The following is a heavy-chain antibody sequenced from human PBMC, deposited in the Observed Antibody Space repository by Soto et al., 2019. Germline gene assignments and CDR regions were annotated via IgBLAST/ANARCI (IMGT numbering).Heavy chain of an antibody. D-gene: IGHD6-19*01. J-gene: IGHJ4*02. Sequence: QVQLVESGGGVVQPGRSLRLSCAASGFTFSSYGMHWVRQAPGKGLERVAVIWYDGSNKYYADSVKGRFTISRDNSKNTLYLQMNSLRAEDTAVYYCARDGGEAVAANRYYFDYWGQGTLVTVSS. V-gene: IGHV3-33*01. CDR1: GFTFSSYG. CDR3: ARDGGEAVAANRYYFDY. CDR2: IWYDGSNK.